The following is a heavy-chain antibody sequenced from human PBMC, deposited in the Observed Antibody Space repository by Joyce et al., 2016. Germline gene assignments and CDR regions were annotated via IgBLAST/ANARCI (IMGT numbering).Heavy chain of an antibody. Sequence: QVLLVQSGATVKRPGSSLKVSCKSSGGAFSNFTVNWVRQAPGQRLEWMGGIIPFFGAAKSAEHFQGRVTLTADLSTRTAFMELSSLTSADTAVYYCARGGTSSDHFFFYTLDIWGPGTTVIVSS. D-gene: IGHD1-14*01. CDR2: IIPFFGAA. V-gene: IGHV1-69*12. CDR1: GGAFSNFT. J-gene: IGHJ6*02. CDR3: ARGGTSSDHFFFYTLDI.